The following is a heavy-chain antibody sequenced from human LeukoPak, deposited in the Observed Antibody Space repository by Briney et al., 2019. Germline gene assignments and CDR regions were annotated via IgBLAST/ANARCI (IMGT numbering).Heavy chain of an antibody. Sequence: SQTLSLTCAVSGGSISSGGYSWSWIRQPPGKGLEWIGYIYHSGSTDYNPSLKSRVTISVDRSKNQFSLKLSSVTAADTAVYYCARARGYCSSTSCYFDYWGQGTLVTVSS. CDR1: GGSISSGGYS. J-gene: IGHJ4*02. D-gene: IGHD2-2*01. CDR3: ARARGYCSSTSCYFDY. V-gene: IGHV4-30-2*01. CDR2: IYHSGST.